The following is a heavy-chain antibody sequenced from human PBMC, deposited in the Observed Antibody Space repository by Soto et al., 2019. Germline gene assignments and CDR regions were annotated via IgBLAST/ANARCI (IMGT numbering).Heavy chain of an antibody. J-gene: IGHJ4*02. CDR1: GGSVSSGSYY. V-gene: IGHV4-61*01. D-gene: IGHD1-26*01. Sequence: SETLSLTCTVSGGSVSSGSYYWSWIRQPPGEGLEWIGWVFHSGSTKYNASLKSRVTISVDRSKNQFSLNLSYVTAADTAVYYCARDSSGCYDYWGQGTLVTVSS. CDR3: ARDSSGCYDY. CDR2: VFHSGST.